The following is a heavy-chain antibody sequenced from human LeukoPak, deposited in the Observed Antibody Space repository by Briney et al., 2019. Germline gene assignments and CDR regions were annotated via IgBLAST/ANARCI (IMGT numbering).Heavy chain of an antibody. V-gene: IGHV3-48*03. Sequence: PGGSLRLSCAASGFTFSSYEMDWVRQAPGKGLEWVSYISSSGSTIYYADSVKGRFTISRDNAKNSLYLQMNSLRAEDTAVYYCAKDIRVVVTSYFDYWGQGTLVTVSS. J-gene: IGHJ4*02. CDR3: AKDIRVVVTSYFDY. CDR1: GFTFSSYE. CDR2: ISSSGSTI. D-gene: IGHD2-21*02.